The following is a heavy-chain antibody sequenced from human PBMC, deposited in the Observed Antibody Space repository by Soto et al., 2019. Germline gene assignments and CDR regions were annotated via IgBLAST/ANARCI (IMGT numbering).Heavy chain of an antibody. CDR3: ARGGPDDAFDI. D-gene: IGHD1-26*01. CDR1: GFRFAAYA. Sequence: GGSLRLSCAASGFRFAAYAMQWVRQAPGECLEWVSGITRDSGRKDYADSVKGRFIVSRDDAKNSLYLQMNSLRDEDTAVYYCARGGPDDAFDIWGQGTMVTVSS. V-gene: IGHV3-9*01. J-gene: IGHJ3*02. CDR2: ITRDSGRK.